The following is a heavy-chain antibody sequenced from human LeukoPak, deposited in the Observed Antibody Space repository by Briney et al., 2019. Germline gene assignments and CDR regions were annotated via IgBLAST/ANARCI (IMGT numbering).Heavy chain of an antibody. CDR3: ARSPGYSYGMDV. V-gene: IGHV3-30*09. J-gene: IGHJ6*02. Sequence: GGSLRLSCAASGFTFSSYAMHWVRQAPGQGLEWVGFISYDGSNKYYADSVKGRFAISRDNSKNTLYLQMNSLRAEDTAVYCCARSPGYSYGMDVWGQGTTVTVSS. CDR1: GFTFSSYA. D-gene: IGHD2-15*01. CDR2: ISYDGSNK.